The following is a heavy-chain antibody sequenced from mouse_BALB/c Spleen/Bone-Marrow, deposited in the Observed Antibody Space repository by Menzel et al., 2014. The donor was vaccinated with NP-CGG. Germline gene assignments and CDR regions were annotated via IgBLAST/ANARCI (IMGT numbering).Heavy chain of an antibody. CDR2: INPSTGYT. CDR3: ARYGGRSYDGFAY. J-gene: IGHJ3*01. CDR1: GYTFTIYW. V-gene: IGHV1-7*01. Sequence: QVQLKESGAELAKPGASVKMSCKASGYTFTIYWMHWVKQRPGQGLEWIGYINPSTGYTEYSQKFKDKATLTADKSSSTAYMQLSSLTSEDSAVYYCARYGGRSYDGFAYWGQGTLVTVSA. D-gene: IGHD2-12*01.